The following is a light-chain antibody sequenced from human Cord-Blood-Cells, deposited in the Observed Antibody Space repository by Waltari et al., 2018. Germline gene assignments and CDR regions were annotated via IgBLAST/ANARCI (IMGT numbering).Light chain of an antibody. V-gene: IGLV2-14*01. J-gene: IGLJ1*01. Sequence: QSALTQPASVSGSPGQSSTISCTGTSSDVGGYNYVSWYQQHPGKAPTLMIYDVSKRPSGVSNRFSGSKSGNTASLTISGLQAEDEADYYCSSYTSSSTYVFGTGTKVTVL. CDR2: DVS. CDR3: SSYTSSSTYV. CDR1: SSDVGGYNY.